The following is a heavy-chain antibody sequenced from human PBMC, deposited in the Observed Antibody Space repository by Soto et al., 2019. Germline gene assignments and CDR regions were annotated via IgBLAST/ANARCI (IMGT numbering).Heavy chain of an antibody. D-gene: IGHD3-22*01. CDR2: ISAYNGNT. V-gene: IGHV1-18*01. Sequence: ASVKVSCKASGYTFTSYGISWVRQAPGQGLEWMGWISAYNGNTNYAQKLQGRVTMTTDTSTSTAYMELRSLRSDDTAVYYCARQAYYYDSSGYLGEFDYWGQGTLVTVSS. J-gene: IGHJ4*02. CDR3: ARQAYYYDSSGYLGEFDY. CDR1: GYTFTSYG.